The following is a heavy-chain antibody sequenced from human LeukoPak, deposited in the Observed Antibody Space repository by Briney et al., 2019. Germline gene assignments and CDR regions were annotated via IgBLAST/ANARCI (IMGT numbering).Heavy chain of an antibody. Sequence: GASLQISCEGSGYLFSNYWIGWVRQLPGKGLEWMGIIYPGDYETRYSPSFQGLVTISVDKSISTAYLQWSSLKASDTAMYYCAIPPGYCGNDCSFDHWGQGTLVTVSS. CDR2: IYPGDYET. D-gene: IGHD2-21*02. CDR1: GYLFSNYW. CDR3: AIPPGYCGNDCSFDH. J-gene: IGHJ4*02. V-gene: IGHV5-51*01.